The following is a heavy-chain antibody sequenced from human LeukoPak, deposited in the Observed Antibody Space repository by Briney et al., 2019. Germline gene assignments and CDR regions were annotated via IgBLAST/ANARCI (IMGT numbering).Heavy chain of an antibody. V-gene: IGHV1-2*02. D-gene: IGHD6-19*01. CDR3: ARDGQWLVQGWFDP. CDR2: INPNSGGT. Sequence: ASVKVSCKASGYTFTSYGISWVRQAPGQGLEWMGWINPNSGGTNYAQKFQGRVTMTRDTSISTAYMELSRLRSDDTAVYYCARDGQWLVQGWFDPWGQGTLVTVSS. CDR1: GYTFTSYG. J-gene: IGHJ5*02.